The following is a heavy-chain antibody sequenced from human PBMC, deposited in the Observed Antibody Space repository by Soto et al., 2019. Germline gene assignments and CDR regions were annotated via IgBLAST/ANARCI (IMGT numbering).Heavy chain of an antibody. D-gene: IGHD3-3*01. Sequence: ASVKVSCKASGYTFTSYDINWVRQATGQGLEWMGWMNPNSGNTGYAQKFQGRVTMTRNTSISTAYMELSSLRSEDTAVYYCARIKPYYDFWSGYYTGGGGMDVWGQGTTVTVSS. CDR2: MNPNSGNT. V-gene: IGHV1-8*01. J-gene: IGHJ6*02. CDR1: GYTFTSYD. CDR3: ARIKPYYDFWSGYYTGGGGMDV.